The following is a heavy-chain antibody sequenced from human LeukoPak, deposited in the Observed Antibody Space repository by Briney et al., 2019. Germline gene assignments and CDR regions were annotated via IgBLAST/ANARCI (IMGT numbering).Heavy chain of an antibody. CDR2: VYYSGTT. J-gene: IGHJ3*02. CDR1: GGPISSYY. D-gene: IGHD1-1*01. Sequence: SETLSLTCTVSGGPISSYYWSWIRQPPGKGLEWIGYVYYSGTTNYNPSLKSRVTISVDTSKNQFSLKLSSVTAADTAVYFCARDPQGGTTSDAFDIWGQGTMVTVSS. CDR3: ARDPQGGTTSDAFDI. V-gene: IGHV4-59*01.